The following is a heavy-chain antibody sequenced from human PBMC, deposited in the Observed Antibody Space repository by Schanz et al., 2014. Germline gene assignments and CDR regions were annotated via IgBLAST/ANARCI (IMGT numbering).Heavy chain of an antibody. CDR3: AMGWYQIHH. Sequence: VQLVDSGGGLVKPGGSLRLSCAASGFTFSDYYMTWIRQAPGKGLVWVSHINSDGTTTTYADSVKGRFTISRDNAENTLYLQMNSLRVEDTAVYYCAMGWYQIHHWGQGTLVTVSS. J-gene: IGHJ1*01. V-gene: IGHV3-74*02. CDR1: GFTFSDYY. CDR2: INSDGTTT. D-gene: IGHD2-15*01.